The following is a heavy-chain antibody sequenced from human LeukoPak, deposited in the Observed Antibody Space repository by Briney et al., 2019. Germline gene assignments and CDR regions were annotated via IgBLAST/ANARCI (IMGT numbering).Heavy chain of an antibody. Sequence: GGSLRLSCAASGFTFDDYAMHWVRQAPGKGLEWVSDISWNSGSIGYADSVKGRFTISRDNAKNSLYLQMNSLRAEDTALYYCAKGGGSYPAWYFDYCGQGTLVTVSS. J-gene: IGHJ4*02. CDR2: ISWNSGSI. D-gene: IGHD1-26*01. V-gene: IGHV3-9*01. CDR3: AKGGGSYPAWYFDY. CDR1: GFTFDDYA.